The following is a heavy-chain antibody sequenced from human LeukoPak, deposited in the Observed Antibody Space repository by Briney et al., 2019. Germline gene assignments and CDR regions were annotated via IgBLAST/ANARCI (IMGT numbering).Heavy chain of an antibody. J-gene: IGHJ3*02. V-gene: IGHV3-30*02. CDR2: IWYGGSNK. D-gene: IGHD3-16*01. Sequence: GGSLRLSCAASGFTFSSYGMHWVRQAPGKGLEWVAVIWYGGSNKYYADSVKGRFTISRDNSKNTLYLQMNSLRAEDTAVYYCAKDDGGSDAFDIWGQGTMVTVSS. CDR1: GFTFSSYG. CDR3: AKDDGGSDAFDI.